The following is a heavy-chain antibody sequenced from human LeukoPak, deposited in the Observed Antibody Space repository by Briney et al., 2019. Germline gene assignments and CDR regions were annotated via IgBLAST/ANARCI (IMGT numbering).Heavy chain of an antibody. CDR1: GFTFSSYA. J-gene: IGHJ5*02. Sequence: GGSLRLSCAASGFTFSSYAMSWVRQAPGKGLEWVSAISGSGGSTYYADSVKGRFTISRDNSKNMLYLQMNSLRAEDTAVYYCAKDYCSSTTCYMSGWFDPWGQGTLVTVSS. V-gene: IGHV3-23*01. CDR2: ISGSGGST. CDR3: AKDYCSSTTCYMSGWFDP. D-gene: IGHD2-2*02.